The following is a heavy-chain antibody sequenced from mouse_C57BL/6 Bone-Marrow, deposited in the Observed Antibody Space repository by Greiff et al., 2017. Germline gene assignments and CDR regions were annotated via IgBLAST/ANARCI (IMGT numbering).Heavy chain of an antibody. J-gene: IGHJ2*01. CDR3: ARGFYYFDY. CDR2: IDPSDSYT. Sequence: QLQQPGAELVKPGASVKLSCKASGYTFTSYWMQWVKQRPGQGLEWIGEIDPSDSYTNYNQKFKGKATLTVDTSSSTAYMQLSSLTSEDPAVYYCARGFYYFDYWGQGTTLTVSS. CDR1: GYTFTSYW. V-gene: IGHV1-50*01.